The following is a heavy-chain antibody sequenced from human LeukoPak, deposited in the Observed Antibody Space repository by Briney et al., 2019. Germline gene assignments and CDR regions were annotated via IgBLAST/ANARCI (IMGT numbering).Heavy chain of an antibody. D-gene: IGHD3-10*01. CDR2: ISNSGTTI. V-gene: IGHV3-11*04. CDR1: GFTFSDYY. J-gene: IGHJ4*02. Sequence: GGSLRLSCAASGFTFSDYYMIWIRQAPGKGLEWVSYISNSGTTIYYPASVKGRFTISRDNAKNSLYLQMNSLRAEDTAVYYCARDAVPRDYGSGSSDYWGQGTLVTVSS. CDR3: ARDAVPRDYGSGSSDY.